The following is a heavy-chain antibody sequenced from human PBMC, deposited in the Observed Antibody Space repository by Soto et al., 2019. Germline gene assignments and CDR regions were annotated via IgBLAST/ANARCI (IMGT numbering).Heavy chain of an antibody. CDR2: MNPNSGNT. V-gene: IGHV1-8*01. CDR3: ARVGYYYDSSGYYLSFDY. Sequence: GASVKVSCKASGYTFTSYDINWVRQATGQGLEWMGWMNPNSGNTGYAQKLQGRVTMTRNTSISTDYIELSSLRYEDTAVYYCARVGYYYDSSGYYLSFDYWGQGTLVTVSS. D-gene: IGHD3-22*01. J-gene: IGHJ4*02. CDR1: GYTFTSYD.